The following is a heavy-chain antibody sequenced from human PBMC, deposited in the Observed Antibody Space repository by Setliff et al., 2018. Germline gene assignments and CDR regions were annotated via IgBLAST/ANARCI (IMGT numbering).Heavy chain of an antibody. CDR1: GGSISSSSYY. Sequence: SETLSLTCTVSGGSISSSSYYWGWIRQPPGKGLEWIGSIYHSGSTNYNPSLKSRVTISVDKSKNQFSLKLSSVTAADTAVYYCARGDNGHWSGYSPVSGKSAYYYMDVWGKGTTVTVSS. CDR3: ARGDNGHWSGYSPVSGKSAYYYMDV. CDR2: IYHSGST. J-gene: IGHJ6*03. D-gene: IGHD3-3*01. V-gene: IGHV4-39*07.